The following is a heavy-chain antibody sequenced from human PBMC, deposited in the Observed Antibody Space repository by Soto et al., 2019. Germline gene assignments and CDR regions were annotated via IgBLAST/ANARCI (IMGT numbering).Heavy chain of an antibody. CDR3: ASHYDSSGYYYRGLDS. CDR1: GGTFSSYA. CDR2: IIPIFGTA. J-gene: IGHJ4*02. Sequence: QVQLVQSGAEVKKPGSSVKVSCKASGGTFSSYAISWVRQAPGQGLEWMGGIIPIFGTADYAQKFQGRVTITAXXXTXTSNMELSSLRSEDTDVYYCASHYDSSGYYYRGLDSWGQGTLVTVSS. D-gene: IGHD3-22*01. V-gene: IGHV1-69*12.